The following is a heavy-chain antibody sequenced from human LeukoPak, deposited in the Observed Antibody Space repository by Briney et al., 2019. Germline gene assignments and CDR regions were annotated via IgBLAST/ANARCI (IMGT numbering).Heavy chain of an antibody. CDR1: GVSISTYY. D-gene: IGHD3-22*01. Sequence: SEALSLTCTVSGVSISTYYWTWLRQPPEKGLEWIGNIDYSGNTKYNPSLKSRVTISVDTSKNHFSLKLSSVTAADTAVYYCAGWYYDSSGYRYFDYWGQGTLVIVSS. V-gene: IGHV4-59*12. CDR2: IDYSGNT. CDR3: AGWYYDSSGYRYFDY. J-gene: IGHJ4*02.